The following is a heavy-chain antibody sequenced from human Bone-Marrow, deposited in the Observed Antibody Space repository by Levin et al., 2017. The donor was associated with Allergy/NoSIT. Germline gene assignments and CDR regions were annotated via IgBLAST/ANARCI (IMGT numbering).Heavy chain of an antibody. CDR1: GFTVSSNY. CDR2: IYSGGST. J-gene: IGHJ6*02. V-gene: IGHV3-53*01. Sequence: GESLKISCAASGFTVSSNYMSWVRQAPGKGLEWVSVIYSGGSTYYADSVKGRFTISRDNSKNTLYLQMNSLRAEDTAVYYCARGGPVGGRGYYYYYYGMDVWGQGTTVTVSS. D-gene: IGHD3-3*01. CDR3: ARGGPVGGRGYYYYYYGMDV.